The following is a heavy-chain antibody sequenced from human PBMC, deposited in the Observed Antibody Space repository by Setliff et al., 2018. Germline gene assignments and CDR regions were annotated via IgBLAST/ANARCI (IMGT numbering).Heavy chain of an antibody. Sequence: SETLSLTCAVYGGAFSGYYWSWNRQPPGKGLEWIGEINHSGSTNYNPSLKSRVTISVDTSKNQFSLNLSSVTAADTAVYYCARGQATSSRRSLVYWGQGILVTVS. V-gene: IGHV4-34*01. CDR1: GGAFSGYY. J-gene: IGHJ4*02. CDR2: INHSGST. CDR3: ARGQATSSRRSLVY. D-gene: IGHD6-6*01.